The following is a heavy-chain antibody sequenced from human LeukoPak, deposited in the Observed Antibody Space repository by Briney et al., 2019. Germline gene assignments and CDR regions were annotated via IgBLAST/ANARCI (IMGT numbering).Heavy chain of an antibody. D-gene: IGHD1-26*01. V-gene: IGHV3-74*03. Sequence: GGSLRLSCTASGLSFSSDRMHWVRHVPGKGLVWVSRIDSGGTGAVYADAVEGRFTISRDNAKNTLYLQMNSLRAEDTAIYYCVRGGFSGDWGQGTLVTVSS. CDR3: VRGGFSGD. CDR2: IDSGGTGA. J-gene: IGHJ4*02. CDR1: GLSFSSDR.